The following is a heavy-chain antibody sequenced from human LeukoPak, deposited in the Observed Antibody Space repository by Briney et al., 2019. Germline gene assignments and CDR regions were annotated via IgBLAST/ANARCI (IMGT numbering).Heavy chain of an antibody. J-gene: IGHJ4*02. CDR3: ARAFYGGTLDY. D-gene: IGHD4-23*01. V-gene: IGHV1-2*02. CDR2: INPNSGGT. CDR1: GYTFTGYY. Sequence: GASVKVSCKASGYTFTGYYMHWVRQAPGQGLEWMGWINPNSGGTNYAQKFQGRVAMTRDTSISTAYMELTRLRSDDTAVYYCARAFYGGTLDYWGQGTLVTVSS.